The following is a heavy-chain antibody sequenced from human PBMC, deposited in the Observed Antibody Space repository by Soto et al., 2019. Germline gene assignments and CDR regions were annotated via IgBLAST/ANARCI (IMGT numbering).Heavy chain of an antibody. CDR3: SKDLYFSGDYYLYYFDY. Sequence: PGGSLRLSCAASGFTFSSYGMHWVRQAPGKGLEWVAVISYDGSNKYYADSVKGRFTISRDNSKNTLYLQMNSLRAEDTAVYYCSKDLYFSGDYYLYYFDYWGQGTMVTVYS. V-gene: IGHV3-30*18. CDR2: ISYDGSNK. J-gene: IGHJ4*02. D-gene: IGHD2-21*01. CDR1: GFTFSSYG.